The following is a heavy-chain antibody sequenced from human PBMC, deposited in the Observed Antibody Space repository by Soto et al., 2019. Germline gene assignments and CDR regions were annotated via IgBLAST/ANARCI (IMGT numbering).Heavy chain of an antibody. V-gene: IGHV1-18*01. CDR2: ISAYNGNT. D-gene: IGHD5-18*01. CDR1: GYTFTSYG. Sequence: QVQLVQXXXEVKKPGASVKVSCKASGYTFTSYGISWVRQAPGQGLEWMGWISAYNGNTNYAQKLQGRVTMTTDTSTSTAYMELRSLRSDDTAVYYCARDRGGHTAMVLDYWGQGTLVTVSS. J-gene: IGHJ4*02. CDR3: ARDRGGHTAMVLDY.